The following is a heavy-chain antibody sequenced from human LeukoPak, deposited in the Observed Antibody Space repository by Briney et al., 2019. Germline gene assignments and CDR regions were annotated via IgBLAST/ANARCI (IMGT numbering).Heavy chain of an antibody. CDR2: IYYSGST. CDR1: GGSISSYY. J-gene: IGHJ4*02. V-gene: IGHV4-59*12. D-gene: IGHD3-22*01. Sequence: PSETLSLTCTVSGGSISSYYWSWIRQPPGKGLEWIGYIYYSGSTNYKPSLKSRVTISVDTSKNQFSLKLSSVTAADTAVYYCARLNYYDSSGYIMNWGQGTLVTASS. CDR3: ARLNYYDSSGYIMN.